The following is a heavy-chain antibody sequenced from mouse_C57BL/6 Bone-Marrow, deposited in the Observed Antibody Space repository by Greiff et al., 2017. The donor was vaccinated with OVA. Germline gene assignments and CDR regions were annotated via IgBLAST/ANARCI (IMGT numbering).Heavy chain of an antibody. V-gene: IGHV1-81*01. D-gene: IGHD1-1*01. CDR1: GYTFTSYG. J-gene: IGHJ3*01. CDR3: ATIYYSGSSWCAY. CDR2: IYPRSGNT. Sequence: QVQLQQSGAELARPGASVKLSCKASGYTFTSYGISWVKQRTGQGLEWIGEIYPRSGNTYYNEKFKGKATLTADKSSSTAYMELRGLTSEDSAVYFCATIYYSGSSWCAYWGQGTLVTVSA.